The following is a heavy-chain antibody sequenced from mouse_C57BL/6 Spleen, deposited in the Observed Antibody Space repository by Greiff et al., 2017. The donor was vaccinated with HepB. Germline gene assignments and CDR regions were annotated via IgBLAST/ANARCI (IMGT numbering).Heavy chain of an antibody. CDR2: INPNNGGT. D-gene: IGHD1-1*01. CDR3: ARGRTVEKLDY. V-gene: IGHV1-26*01. CDR1: GYTFTDYY. J-gene: IGHJ2*01. Sequence: VQLQQSGPELVKPGASVKISCKASGYTFTDYYMNWVKQSHGKSLEWIGDINPNNGGTSYNQKFKGKATLTVDKSSSTAYMELRSLTSEDSAVYYCARGRTVEKLDYWGQGTTLTVSS.